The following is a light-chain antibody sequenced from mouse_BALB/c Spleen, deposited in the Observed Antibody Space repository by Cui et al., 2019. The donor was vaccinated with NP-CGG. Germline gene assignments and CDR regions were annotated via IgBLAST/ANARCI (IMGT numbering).Light chain of an antibody. CDR1: TGAVTTSNY. Sequence: QAVVTQESALTTSPGLTVTPTGRSSTGAVTTSNYANWVQEKPDHLFTGLIGGTNNRAPGVPARFSGSLIGDKAALTITGAQTEDEAIYFCALWYSNHWVFGGGTKLTVL. V-gene: IGLV1*01. CDR2: GTN. CDR3: ALWYSNHWV. J-gene: IGLJ1*01.